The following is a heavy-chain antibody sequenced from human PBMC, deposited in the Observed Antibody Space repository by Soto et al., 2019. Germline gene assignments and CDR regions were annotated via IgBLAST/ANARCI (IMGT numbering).Heavy chain of an antibody. V-gene: IGHV3-7*01. Sequence: GGSLRLSCAASGFTFSSYWMSWVRQAPGKGLEWVASIKQDGSEKYYVDSVKGRFTISRDNAKNSLYLQMNSLRAEDTAVYYCARVAGGSTNGVCPPGEYYYYYYMDVWGKGTTVTVSS. D-gene: IGHD2-8*01. CDR1: GFTFSSYW. CDR2: IKQDGSEK. CDR3: ARVAGGSTNGVCPPGEYYYYYYMDV. J-gene: IGHJ6*03.